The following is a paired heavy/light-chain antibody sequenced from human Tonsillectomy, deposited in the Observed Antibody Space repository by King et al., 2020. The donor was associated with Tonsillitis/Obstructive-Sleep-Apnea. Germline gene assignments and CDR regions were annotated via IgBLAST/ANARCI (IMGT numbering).Light chain of an antibody. Sequence: QSVLTQPPSVSGAPGQRVTISCTGSSSNIGAGYDVHWYQQFPGTAPKLLIYGNTNRPSGVPDRFSGSKSGTSASLAITGLQAEDEADYYCQSYDSSLSGYVFGTGTKVTVL. V-gene: IGLV1-40*01. CDR1: SSNIGAGYD. CDR3: QSYDSSLSGYV. J-gene: IGLJ1*01. CDR2: GNT.
Heavy chain of an antibody. D-gene: IGHD3-3*01. Sequence: EVQLVESGGGLVKPGGSLRLSCAASGFTFSSYTMNWVRQAPGKGLEWVSSISSSSSYLFYADSVKGRFTISRDNTNNSLYLQMNSLRAEDTAVYYCARAPEREEWLLGTDWFDPWGQGTLVTVSS. V-gene: IGHV3-21*01. CDR2: ISSSSSYL. CDR1: GFTFSSYT. CDR3: ARAPEREEWLLGTDWFDP. J-gene: IGHJ5*02.